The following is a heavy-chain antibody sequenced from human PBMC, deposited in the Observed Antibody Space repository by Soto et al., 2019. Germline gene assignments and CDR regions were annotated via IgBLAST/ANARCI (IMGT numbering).Heavy chain of an antibody. CDR1: GFTFSSYW. J-gene: IGHJ5*02. D-gene: IGHD5-18*01. CDR2: INSDGTNT. V-gene: IGHV3-74*03. Sequence: PGGSLRLSCAASGFTFSSYWMHWVRQAPGKGLVWVSRINSDGTNTKYADSVKGRFTISRDNAKNTLYLQMNSLRAEDTAVYYCTGRGDTKMAWGQGTPVTVSS. CDR3: TGRGDTKMA.